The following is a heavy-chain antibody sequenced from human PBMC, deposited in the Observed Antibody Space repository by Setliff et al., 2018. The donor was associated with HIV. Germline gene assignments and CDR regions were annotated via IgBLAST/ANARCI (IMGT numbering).Heavy chain of an antibody. CDR1: GFTFSSYS. V-gene: IGHV3-21*01. Sequence: PSETLRLSCAASGFTFSSYSMNWVRQAPGKGLEWVSSISSSSSYIYYADSVKGRFTISRDNAKNSLYLQMNSLRAEDTAVYYCARGLGYCSGGSCSRQRYGMDVWGQGTTVTVSS. D-gene: IGHD2-15*01. CDR3: ARGLGYCSGGSCSRQRYGMDV. J-gene: IGHJ6*02. CDR2: ISSSSSYI.